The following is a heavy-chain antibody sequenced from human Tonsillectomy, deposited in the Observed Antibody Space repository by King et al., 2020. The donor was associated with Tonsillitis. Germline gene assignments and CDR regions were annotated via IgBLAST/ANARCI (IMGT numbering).Heavy chain of an antibody. D-gene: IGHD3-9*01. CDR2: IYPGDSDT. Sequence: VQLVESGAEVKKPGESLKISCKGSGYSFSTYWIGWVRQMPGKGLEWMGIIYPGDSDTRYSPSFQGQVTISADKSIRTAYLQWSSLKASDTAMYYCARHYDILTGPGDYWGQGTLVTVSS. CDR3: ARHYDILTGPGDY. CDR1: GYSFSTYW. J-gene: IGHJ4*02. V-gene: IGHV5-51*01.